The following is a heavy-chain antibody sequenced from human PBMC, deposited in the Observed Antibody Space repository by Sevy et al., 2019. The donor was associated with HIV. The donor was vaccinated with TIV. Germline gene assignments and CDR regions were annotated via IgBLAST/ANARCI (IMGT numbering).Heavy chain of an antibody. CDR1: GFTFSSYA. CDR2: ISGSGGST. V-gene: IGHV3-23*01. D-gene: IGHD3-10*01. J-gene: IGHJ4*02. Sequence: GGSLRLSCAASGFTFSSYAMSWVRQAPGTGLEWVSAISGSGGSTYYADSVKGRFTISRDNSKNTLYLQMNSLRAEDTAVYYCAKDLGITMVRGVIIRASQYDYWGQRTLVTVSS. CDR3: AKDLGITMVRGVIIRASQYDY.